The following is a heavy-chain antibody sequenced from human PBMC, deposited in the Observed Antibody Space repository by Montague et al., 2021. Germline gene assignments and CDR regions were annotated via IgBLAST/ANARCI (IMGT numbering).Heavy chain of an antibody. CDR3: TKSTWYAFDY. V-gene: IGHV3-7*01. CDR1: GFPFSSFW. D-gene: IGHD2-8*01. J-gene: IGHJ4*02. CDR2: IKEDGSEK. Sequence: SLRLSCAASGFPFSSFWMTWVRQAPGKGLEWVANIKEDGSEKYYXDSVKGRFTISRDNAKNSLYLQMDSLRAEDTAIYYCTKSTWYAFDYWDQGTLVTVSS.